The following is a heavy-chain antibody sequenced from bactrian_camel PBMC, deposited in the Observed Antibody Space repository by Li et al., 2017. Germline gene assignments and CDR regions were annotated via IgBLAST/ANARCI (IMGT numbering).Heavy chain of an antibody. Sequence: HVQLVESGGGSVQAGGSLRLSCTASGIRFDLSSKGWYRQAPGNECELISYISSDGITYYAASVKGRFTISRDDAKNTLYLQMNSLETEDTAVYYCATLCCGGTLYSRGTQVTVS. V-gene: IGHV3S55*01. D-gene: IGHD1*01. J-gene: IGHJ4*01. CDR2: ISSDGIT. CDR1: GIRFDLSS.